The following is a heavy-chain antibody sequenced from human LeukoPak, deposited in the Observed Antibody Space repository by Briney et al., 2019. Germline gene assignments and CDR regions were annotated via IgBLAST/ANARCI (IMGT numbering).Heavy chain of an antibody. CDR2: TYYRSDWYS. J-gene: IGHJ4*02. Sequence: SQTLSLTCSISGDRVSSNSAAWNWIMQSPSRGLEWLGRTYYRSDWYSDYAVSVKSRVSITPDTAKNQFSQQLDSVTPEDTAIYYCAREGSYFDYWGQGTLVTVSS. CDR3: AREGSYFDY. V-gene: IGHV6-1*01. CDR1: GDRVSSNSAA.